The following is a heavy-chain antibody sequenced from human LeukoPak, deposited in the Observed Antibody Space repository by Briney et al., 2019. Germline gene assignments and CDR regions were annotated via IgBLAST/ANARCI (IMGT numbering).Heavy chain of an antibody. V-gene: IGHV4-34*01. CDR1: GGSFSGYY. D-gene: IGHD3-3*01. Sequence: SETLSLTCAVYGGSFSGYYWSWIRQPPGKGLEWIGEINHSGSTHYNPSLKSRVTISVDTSKNQFSLKLSSVTAADTAVYYCARPRTFDFWSGSYYYYMDVWGKGTTVTVSS. J-gene: IGHJ6*03. CDR3: ARPRTFDFWSGSYYYYMDV. CDR2: INHSGST.